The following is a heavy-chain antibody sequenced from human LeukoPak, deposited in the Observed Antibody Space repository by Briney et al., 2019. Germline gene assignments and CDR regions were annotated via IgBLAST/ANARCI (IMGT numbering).Heavy chain of an antibody. Sequence: SETLSLTCTVSGGSINSHYWSWIRQPPGKGLEWIGYIYYSGSTNYNPSLKSRVTISVDTSKNQFSLKLSSVTAADTAVYYCARATYSSGWGTSDYWGQGTLVTVSS. J-gene: IGHJ4*02. CDR1: GGSINSHY. D-gene: IGHD6-19*01. CDR3: ARATYSSGWGTSDY. CDR2: IYYSGST. V-gene: IGHV4-59*11.